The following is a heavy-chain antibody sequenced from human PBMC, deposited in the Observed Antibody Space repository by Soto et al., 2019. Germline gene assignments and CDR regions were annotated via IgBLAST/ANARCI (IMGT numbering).Heavy chain of an antibody. V-gene: IGHV1-69*06. CDR2: IIPIFGTA. CDR3: ARGTGWVVTAIRYYYYGMDV. CDR1: GGTFSSYA. D-gene: IGHD2-21*02. Sequence: ASVKVSCKASGGTFSSYAISWVRQAPGQGLEWMGGIIPIFGTANYAQKFQGRVTITADKSTSTAYMELSSLRSEDTAVYYCARGTGWVVTAIRYYYYGMDVWGQGTTVTVSS. J-gene: IGHJ6*02.